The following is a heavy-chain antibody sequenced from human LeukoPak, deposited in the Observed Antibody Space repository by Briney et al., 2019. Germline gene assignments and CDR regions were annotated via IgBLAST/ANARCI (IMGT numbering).Heavy chain of an antibody. CDR3: ARVGTYGSGSYLSWLDY. CDR1: GGXVSTGRYY. Sequence: SETLSLTCTVSGGXVSTGRYYWSWIRQPPGKGLEWIGSIYSTSGSTTYNPSLQSRVTIPIDTSKNQFSLSLTSVTAADTAVYYCARVGTYGSGSYLSWLDYWGQGILVTVSS. CDR2: IYSTSGST. V-gene: IGHV4-61*01. J-gene: IGHJ4*02. D-gene: IGHD3-10*01.